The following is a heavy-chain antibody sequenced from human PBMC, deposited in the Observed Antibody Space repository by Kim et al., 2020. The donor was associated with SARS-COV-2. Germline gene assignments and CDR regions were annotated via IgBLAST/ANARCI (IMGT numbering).Heavy chain of an antibody. D-gene: IGHD6-19*01. CDR3: VRPYRSGWNWFDP. Sequence: SETLSLTCTVSGDSVSVGSYYWGWIRQPPGKGLEWIGTVYNFGNTYFNPSLKSRVSISVDTSKNQFSLNLRSVTAADTAVYYCVRPYRSGWNWFDPWGQGTLVTVSS. CDR2: VYNFGNT. V-gene: IGHV4-39*01. J-gene: IGHJ5*02. CDR1: GDSVSVGSYY.